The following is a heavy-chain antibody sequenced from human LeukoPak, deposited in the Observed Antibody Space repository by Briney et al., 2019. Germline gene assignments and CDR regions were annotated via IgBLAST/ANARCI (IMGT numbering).Heavy chain of an antibody. J-gene: IGHJ4*02. CDR2: ISSSSSYI. V-gene: IGHV3-21*01. CDR1: GFTFRSYS. D-gene: IGHD3-16*01. Sequence: GGSLRLSCAASGFTFRSYSMNWVRQASGDGLEWCSSISSSSSYIYYADSVKGRFTISRDNAKNSLYLQMNSLRAEDTAVYYCARGPWGGGDYYFDYWGQGTLVTVSS. CDR3: ARGPWGGGDYYFDY.